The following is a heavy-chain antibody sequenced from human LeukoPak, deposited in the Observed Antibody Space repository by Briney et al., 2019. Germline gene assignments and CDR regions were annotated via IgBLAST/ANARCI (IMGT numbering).Heavy chain of an antibody. J-gene: IGHJ3*02. CDR1: GYTFTING. CDR2: ISAYNGNT. CDR3: ARVADYDSSGPSDAFDI. V-gene: IGHV1-18*01. D-gene: IGHD3-22*01. Sequence: ASVKLSCTSSGYTFTINGISWVRHAHGQGIERMGLISAYNGNTNYAQKLQGRVTMTTDTSTSTAYMELRSLRSDDTAVYYCARVADYDSSGPSDAFDIWGQGTMVTVSS.